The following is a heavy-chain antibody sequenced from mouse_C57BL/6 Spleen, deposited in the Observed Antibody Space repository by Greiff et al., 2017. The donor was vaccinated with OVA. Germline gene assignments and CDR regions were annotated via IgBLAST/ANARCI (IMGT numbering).Heavy chain of an antibody. J-gene: IGHJ4*01. CDR2: ISSGSSTI. V-gene: IGHV5-17*01. Sequence: VQLKESGGGLVKPGGSLKLSCAASGFTFSDYGMHWVRQAPEKGLEWVAYISSGSSTIYYADTVKGRFTISSDNAKNTLFLQMTSLRSEDTAMYYCAPLGAMDYWGQGTSVTVSS. D-gene: IGHD4-1*01. CDR1: GFTFSDYG. CDR3: APLGAMDY.